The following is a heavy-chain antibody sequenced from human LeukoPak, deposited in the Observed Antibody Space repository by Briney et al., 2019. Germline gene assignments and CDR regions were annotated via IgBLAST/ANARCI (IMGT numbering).Heavy chain of an antibody. V-gene: IGHV4-38-2*02. J-gene: IGHJ5*02. CDR2: IYTSGST. Sequence: PSETLSLTCTVSGYSISSGYYWGWIRQPPGKGLEWIGRIYTSGSTNYNPSLKSRVTMSVDTSKNQFSLKLSSVTAADTAVYYCASWSQYNWFDPWGQGTLVTVSS. CDR3: ASWSQYNWFDP. CDR1: GYSISSGYY.